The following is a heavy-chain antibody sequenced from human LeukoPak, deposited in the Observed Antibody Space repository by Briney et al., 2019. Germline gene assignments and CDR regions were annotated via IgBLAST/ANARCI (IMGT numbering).Heavy chain of an antibody. Sequence: ASVKVSCKASGGTFNRYAISWVRQAPGQGLEWMGGIIPIFGTANYAQKFQGRVTITTDESTSTAYMELSSLRSEDTAVYYCARVIDPTHSSSSEYYFDYWGQGTLVTVSS. V-gene: IGHV1-69*05. CDR2: IIPIFGTA. D-gene: IGHD6-6*01. CDR3: ARVIDPTHSSSSEYYFDY. CDR1: GGTFNRYA. J-gene: IGHJ4*02.